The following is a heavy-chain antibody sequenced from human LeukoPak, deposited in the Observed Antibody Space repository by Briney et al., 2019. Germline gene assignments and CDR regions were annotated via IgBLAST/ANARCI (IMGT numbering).Heavy chain of an antibody. Sequence: GRSLRLSCVASGFTFDDYAMHWVRQAPGKGLEWVSGISWNSGSIGYADSVKGRFTISRDNAKNSLYLQMNSLRAEDTAFYYCAKDWSYDSSGADYWGQGTLVTASS. CDR3: AKDWSYDSSGADY. V-gene: IGHV3-9*01. D-gene: IGHD3-22*01. CDR1: GFTFDDYA. CDR2: ISWNSGSI. J-gene: IGHJ4*02.